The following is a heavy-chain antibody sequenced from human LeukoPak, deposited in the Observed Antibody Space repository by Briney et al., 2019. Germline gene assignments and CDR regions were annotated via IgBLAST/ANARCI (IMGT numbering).Heavy chain of an antibody. J-gene: IGHJ6*03. V-gene: IGHV3-48*01. CDR3: ARAPNYYYYYMDV. CDR2: ISSSSSTI. Sequence: PGGSLRLSCAASGFTFSSYSMNWVRQAPGKGLEWVSYISSSSSTIYYADSVKGRFTISRDNAKNSLYLQMNSLRAEDTAVYYCARAPNYYYYYMDVWGKGTTVTVSS. CDR1: GFTFSSYS.